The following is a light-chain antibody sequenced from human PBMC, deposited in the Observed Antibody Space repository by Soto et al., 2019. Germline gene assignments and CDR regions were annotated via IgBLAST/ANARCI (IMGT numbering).Light chain of an antibody. Sequence: EIVLTQSPGTLSLSPGERATLSCRASQSVSSSYLAWYQQKPGQAPRLLIHGASNRASGIPDRFSGSGSGTDFTLTISRLEPEDFAIYYCQHYNNWPPWTFGQGTKVDI. CDR2: GAS. CDR1: QSVSSSY. V-gene: IGKV3-20*01. J-gene: IGKJ1*01. CDR3: QHYNNWPPWT.